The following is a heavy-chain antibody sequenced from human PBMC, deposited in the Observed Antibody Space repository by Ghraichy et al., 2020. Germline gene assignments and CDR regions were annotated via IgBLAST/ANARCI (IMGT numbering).Heavy chain of an antibody. CDR1: GASISSFY. D-gene: IGHD3-16*01. J-gene: IGHJ4*02. V-gene: IGHV4-59*01. CDR2: VYYSGST. Sequence: SETLSLPCIVSGASISSFYWSWVRQPPGKGLEWIGYVYYSGSTTYNPSLKSRVTVSIDTSKNQFSLKLNSVTAADTAVYFCTGGGNYDTNDSLRYHSGPGTLDTVSA. CDR3: TGGGNYDTNDSLRYH.